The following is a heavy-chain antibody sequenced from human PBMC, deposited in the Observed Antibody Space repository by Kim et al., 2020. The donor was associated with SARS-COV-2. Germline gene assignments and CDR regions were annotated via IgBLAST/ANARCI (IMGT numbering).Heavy chain of an antibody. D-gene: IGHD3-3*01. V-gene: IGHV3-74*01. CDR1: GFTFSNYW. Sequence: GGSLRLSCAASGFTFSNYWMYWVRQAPGKGLVWVSRSNSGGSSTTYADSVKGRFTISRDNAKNTLYLQMNSLRAEDTAVYYCAREGFWSGSTLDSHYYYMDVWGKGTTVTVSS. CDR2: SNSGGSST. J-gene: IGHJ6*03. CDR3: AREGFWSGSTLDSHYYYMDV.